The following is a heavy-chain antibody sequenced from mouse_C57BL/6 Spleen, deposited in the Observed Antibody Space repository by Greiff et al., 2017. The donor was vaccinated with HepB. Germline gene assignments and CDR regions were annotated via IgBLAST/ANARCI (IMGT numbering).Heavy chain of an antibody. D-gene: IGHD1-1*01. Sequence: VQLKQSGAELVRPGASVTLSCKASGYTFTDYEMHWVKQTPVHGLEWIGAIDPETGGTAYNQKFKGKAILTADKSSSTAYMELRSLTSEDSAVYYCTFITTVVEGFAYWGQGTLVTVSA. J-gene: IGHJ3*01. CDR3: TFITTVVEGFAY. V-gene: IGHV1-15*01. CDR1: GYTFTDYE. CDR2: IDPETGGT.